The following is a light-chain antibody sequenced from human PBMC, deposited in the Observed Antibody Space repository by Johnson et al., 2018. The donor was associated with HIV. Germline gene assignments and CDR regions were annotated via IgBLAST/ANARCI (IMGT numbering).Light chain of an antibody. CDR1: SSNIGNIY. V-gene: IGLV1-51*02. J-gene: IGLJ1*01. CDR3: GTWDSSLSTYV. Sequence: QSVLTQPPSVSAAPGQRVTISCSGSSSNIGNIYVSWYQQLPGTAPKLLIYENNKRPSGIPDRFSVSKSGTSATLGITGLQTGDEAEYYCGTWDSSLSTYVFGSGTKVTVL. CDR2: ENN.